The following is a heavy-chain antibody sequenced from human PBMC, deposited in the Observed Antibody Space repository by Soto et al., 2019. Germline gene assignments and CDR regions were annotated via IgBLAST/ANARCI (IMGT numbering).Heavy chain of an antibody. CDR1: GYTFTNYA. CDR2: IIPGNVDT. CDR3: AKDVRNDYVWGTYRNLFDS. V-gene: IGHV1-3*01. J-gene: IGHJ4*02. D-gene: IGHD3-16*02. Sequence: QVQLVQSGAEVKKPGASVKVSCKASGYTFTNYAIHWVRQAPGQRLEWMGWIIPGNVDTKYSQRFQGRVTITRDTSASTVSMELSSLRSDDTAVYYCAKDVRNDYVWGTYRNLFDSWGQGTLVTVSS.